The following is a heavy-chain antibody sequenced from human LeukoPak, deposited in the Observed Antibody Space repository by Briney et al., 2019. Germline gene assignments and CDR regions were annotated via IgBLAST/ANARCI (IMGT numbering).Heavy chain of an antibody. CDR3: ARDYYDSSGPSPFDY. CDR1: GFTFSSYG. Sequence: GGSLRLSCAASGFTFSSYGMHWVRQAPGKGLEWVAVIWYDGSNKYYADSVKGQFTISRDNSKNTLYLQMNSLRAEDTAVYYCARDYYDSSGPSPFDYWGQGTLVTVSS. CDR2: IWYDGSNK. D-gene: IGHD3-22*01. J-gene: IGHJ4*02. V-gene: IGHV3-33*01.